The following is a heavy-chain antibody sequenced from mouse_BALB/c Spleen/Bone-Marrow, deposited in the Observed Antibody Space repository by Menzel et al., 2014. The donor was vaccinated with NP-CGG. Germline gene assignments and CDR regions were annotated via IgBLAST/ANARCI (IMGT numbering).Heavy chain of an antibody. CDR2: ILPGSGSS. Sequence: VQLQQSGAELMKPGASVKISCKATGYTFSNYWIGWVKQRPGHGLEWIGEILPGSGSSQYNEKFKGKATFTADTSSNTAYMQLSSLTSEDSAVYYCARGIRNYFDYWGQGTTLTVSS. CDR3: ARGIRNYFDY. V-gene: IGHV1-9*01. J-gene: IGHJ2*01. CDR1: GYTFSNYW. D-gene: IGHD3-2*02.